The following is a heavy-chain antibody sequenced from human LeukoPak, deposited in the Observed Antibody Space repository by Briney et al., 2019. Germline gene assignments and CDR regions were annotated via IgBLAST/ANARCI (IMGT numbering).Heavy chain of an antibody. Sequence: PSETLSLTCAVSGGSISSGHSSWNWFRQPPGKGLEWIGYIYHSGSTYYNPSLKSRVAISVDRSKNQFSLKLRSVTAADTALYYCARGGTAFDIWGRGTMVTVSS. CDR1: GGSISSGHSS. J-gene: IGHJ3*02. CDR3: ARGGTAFDI. CDR2: IYHSGST. V-gene: IGHV4-30-2*01. D-gene: IGHD1-26*01.